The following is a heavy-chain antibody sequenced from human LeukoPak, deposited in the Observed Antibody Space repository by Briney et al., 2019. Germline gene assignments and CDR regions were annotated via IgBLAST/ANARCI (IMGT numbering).Heavy chain of an antibody. J-gene: IGHJ4*02. Sequence: GGSLRLSCAASGFTFDDYAMHWVRQAPGKGLEWVSGISWNSGSIGYVDSVKGRFTISRENAKNSLYLQMNSLRAEDTAVYFCARLWNMYYGDPKRHFDYWCQGTLVTVSS. D-gene: IGHD4-17*01. CDR2: ISWNSGSI. CDR1: GFTFDDYA. CDR3: ARLWNMYYGDPKRHFDY. V-gene: IGHV3-9*01.